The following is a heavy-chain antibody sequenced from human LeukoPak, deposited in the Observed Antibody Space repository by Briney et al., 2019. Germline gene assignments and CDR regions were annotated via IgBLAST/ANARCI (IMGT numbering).Heavy chain of an antibody. CDR1: GFTFSDYY. CDR2: ISSSGSTI. CDR3: ASPFSYYYDSSGYNY. J-gene: IGHJ4*02. Sequence: PGGSLRLSCAASGFTFSDYYMSWIRQAPGKGLEWVSYISSSGSTIYYADSVKGRFTISRDNAKNSLYLQMNSLRAEDTAVYYCASPFSYYYDSSGYNYWGQGTLVTVSS. V-gene: IGHV3-11*04. D-gene: IGHD3-22*01.